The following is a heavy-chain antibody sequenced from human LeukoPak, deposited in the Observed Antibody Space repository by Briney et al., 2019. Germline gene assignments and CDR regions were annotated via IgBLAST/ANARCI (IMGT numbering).Heavy chain of an antibody. V-gene: IGHV3-11*05. Sequence: PGGSLRLACAASGFTFSGFYMSWIRQAPGKGLEWVSCIGSSSSYTNYADSVKGRFTISRDNAKNSLYLQMDGLRAEDTAVYYCARDRGAVAATWFDYWGQGTLVTVSS. CDR1: GFTFSGFY. CDR2: IGSSSSYT. D-gene: IGHD6-19*01. J-gene: IGHJ4*02. CDR3: ARDRGAVAATWFDY.